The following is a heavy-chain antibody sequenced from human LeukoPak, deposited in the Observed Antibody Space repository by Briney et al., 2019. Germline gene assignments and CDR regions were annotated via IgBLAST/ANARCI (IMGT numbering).Heavy chain of an antibody. CDR3: ARSITMVRGVLP. V-gene: IGHV4-34*01. D-gene: IGHD3-10*01. J-gene: IGHJ5*02. CDR1: GGSFSGYY. CDR2: INHSGST. Sequence: PSETLSLTCAVYGGSFSGYYWSWIRQPPGKGLEWIGEINHSGSTNYDPSLKSRVTISVDTSKNQFSLKLSSVTAADTAVYYCARSITMVRGVLPWGQGTLVTVPS.